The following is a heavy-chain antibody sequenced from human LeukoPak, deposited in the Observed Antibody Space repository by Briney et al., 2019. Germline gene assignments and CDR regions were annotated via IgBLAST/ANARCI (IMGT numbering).Heavy chain of an antibody. CDR1: GFTFSSFG. D-gene: IGHD6-13*01. Sequence: GGSLRLSCAASGFTFSSFGMHWVRQAPGKGLEWVAVIYYDGSSKYYADYVRGRFTISRDNSKNTLYLQMNSLRAEDTAVYYCASPAVYSSSWYYFDYWGQGTLVTVSS. CDR2: IYYDGSSK. CDR3: ASPAVYSSSWYYFDY. V-gene: IGHV3-30*03. J-gene: IGHJ4*02.